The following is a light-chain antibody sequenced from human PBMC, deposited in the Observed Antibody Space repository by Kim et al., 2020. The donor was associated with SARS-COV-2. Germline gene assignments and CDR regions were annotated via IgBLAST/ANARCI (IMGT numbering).Light chain of an antibody. CDR2: EFN. V-gene: IGLV2-14*03. CDR3: SSFTSSSTLI. J-gene: IGLJ2*01. Sequence: QPITSSCPGTSSDFGGYNSVSWYQQHPGKAPRLIIYEFNRRPSGVSNRFTVSKSGDTATLTISGLQAEDEADYYCSSFTSSSTLIFGGGTQLTVL. CDR1: SSDFGGYNS.